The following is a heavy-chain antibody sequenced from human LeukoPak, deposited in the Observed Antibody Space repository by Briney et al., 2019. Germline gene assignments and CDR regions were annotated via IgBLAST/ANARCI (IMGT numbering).Heavy chain of an antibody. CDR2: INHSGST. CDR1: GGSFSGYY. D-gene: IGHD6-13*01. J-gene: IGHJ6*03. CDR3: ARTRRPAAGMYYYYYMDV. V-gene: IGHV4-34*01. Sequence: SETLSLTCAVYGGSFSGYYWSWIRQPPGKGLEWIGEINHSGSTNYNPSLKSRVTISVDTSKNQFSLKLSSVTAADTAVYYCARTRRPAAGMYYYYYMDVWGKGTTVTISS.